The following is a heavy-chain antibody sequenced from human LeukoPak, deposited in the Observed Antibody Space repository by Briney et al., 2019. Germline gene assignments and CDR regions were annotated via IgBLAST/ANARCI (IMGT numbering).Heavy chain of an antibody. V-gene: IGHV3-23*01. CDR3: AKDKNRQWLVPLDH. J-gene: IGHJ4*02. CDR2: ISGSGGST. CDR1: GFTFSSYA. D-gene: IGHD6-19*01. Sequence: LAGGSLRLSCAASGFTFSSYAMSWVRQAPGKGLEWVSAISGSGGSTYYADCVKGRFTISRHNSKNTLYLQMNSLRADDTAVYYCAKDKNRQWLVPLDHWGQGTLVTVSS.